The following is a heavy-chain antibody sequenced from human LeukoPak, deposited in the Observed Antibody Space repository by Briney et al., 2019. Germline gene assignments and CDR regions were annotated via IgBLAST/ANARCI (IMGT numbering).Heavy chain of an antibody. CDR1: GGSFSTYY. J-gene: IGHJ4*02. CDR3: ARAGANGIEAAGSLRY. Sequence: SSETLSLTCTVSGGSFSTYYWSWIRQPPGKGLEWMGYIYYTGTTNYNPSLKSRVTISVDTSKNQFSLNLSSVTAADTAVYYCARAGANGIEAAGSLRYWGQGTLVTVSS. V-gene: IGHV4-59*01. D-gene: IGHD6-13*01. CDR2: IYYTGTT.